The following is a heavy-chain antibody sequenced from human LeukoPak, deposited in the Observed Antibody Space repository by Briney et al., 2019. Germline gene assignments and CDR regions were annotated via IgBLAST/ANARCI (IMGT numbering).Heavy chain of an antibody. V-gene: IGHV3-21*01. CDR1: GFTFSSYT. D-gene: IGHD6-19*01. Sequence: GGSLRLSCAASGFTFSSYTMNWVRQAPGKGLEWVSSISSSSSYIYYADSVKGRFTISRDNAKNSLYLQMNSLRAEDTAVYYCARDSSGWYESPNFDYWGQGTLVTVSS. CDR2: ISSSSSYI. J-gene: IGHJ4*02. CDR3: ARDSSGWYESPNFDY.